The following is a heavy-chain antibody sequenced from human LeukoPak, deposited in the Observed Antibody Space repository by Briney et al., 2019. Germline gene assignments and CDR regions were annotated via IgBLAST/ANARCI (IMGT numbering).Heavy chain of an antibody. CDR2: INPNSGGT. D-gene: IGHD5-18*01. CDR1: GYTFTGYY. CDR3: ARVGGYRPGMPYVSEINFDY. Sequence: VASVKVSCKASGYTFTGYYMHWVRQAPGQGLEWMGWINPNSGGTNYAQKFQARVTMTRDTSINTAYMELSRLRSDDTAVYYCARVGGYRPGMPYVSEINFDYWGQGTLVTVSS. V-gene: IGHV1-2*02. J-gene: IGHJ4*02.